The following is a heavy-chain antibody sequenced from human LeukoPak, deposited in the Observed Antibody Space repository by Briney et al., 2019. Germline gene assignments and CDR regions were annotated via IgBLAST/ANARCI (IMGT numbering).Heavy chain of an antibody. D-gene: IGHD2-21*02. CDR3: TRATRAAVVTAWDY. Sequence: GGSLRLSCAASGVTFSGYSMNWVRQAPGKGLEWVSAITATSLHIYYADSVKGRFTISRDNAKNSLYLQMNSLRADDTAVYYCTRATRAAVVTAWDYWGQGTLVIVSS. V-gene: IGHV3-21*01. J-gene: IGHJ4*02. CDR2: ITATSLHI. CDR1: GVTFSGYS.